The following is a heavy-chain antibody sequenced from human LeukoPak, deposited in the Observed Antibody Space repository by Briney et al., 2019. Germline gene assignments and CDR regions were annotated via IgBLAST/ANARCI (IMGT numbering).Heavy chain of an antibody. CDR3: ASLLREVGATWGAFDI. D-gene: IGHD1-26*01. CDR2: INPNSGGT. J-gene: IGHJ3*02. CDR1: GYTFTGYY. V-gene: IGHV1-2*02. Sequence: ASVKVSCKASGYTFTGYYMHWVRQAPGQGLEWMGWINPNSGGTNYAQKFQGRVTMTRDTSISTAYMELSRLRSDDTAVYYCASLLREVGATWGAFDIWGQGTIVTVSS.